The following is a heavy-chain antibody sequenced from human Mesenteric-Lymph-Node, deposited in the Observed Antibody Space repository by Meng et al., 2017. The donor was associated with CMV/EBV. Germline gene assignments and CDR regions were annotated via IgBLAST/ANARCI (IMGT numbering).Heavy chain of an antibody. D-gene: IGHD3-10*01. Sequence: QPPEPAPGLVQPSPTLALTCPVPGCSISSGDYYWGWIRQPPGKGLEWIGYIYYSGSTYYNPSLKSRVTISVDTSKNQFSLKLSSVTAADTAVYYCAREGSGSWFGAATFDYWGQGTLVTVSS. V-gene: IGHV4-30-4*08. CDR3: AREGSGSWFGAATFDY. CDR2: IYYSGST. J-gene: IGHJ4*02. CDR1: GCSISSGDYY.